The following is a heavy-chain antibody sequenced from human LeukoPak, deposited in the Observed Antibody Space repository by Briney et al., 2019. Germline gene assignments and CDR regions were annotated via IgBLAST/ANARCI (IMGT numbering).Heavy chain of an antibody. CDR2: IRSKALYGTR. CDR3: ARDNVNYYASDS. D-gene: IGHD1-7*01. CDR1: GFNFGGYA. J-gene: IGHJ4*02. Sequence: PGGSLRLSCSASGFNFGGYAINWVRQAPGQGLEWVGFIRSKALYGTREYAASVEGRFTISRDDSNGIAYLQMNALKIEDTAVYYCARDNVNYYASDSWGQGTLVTVSS. V-gene: IGHV3-49*04.